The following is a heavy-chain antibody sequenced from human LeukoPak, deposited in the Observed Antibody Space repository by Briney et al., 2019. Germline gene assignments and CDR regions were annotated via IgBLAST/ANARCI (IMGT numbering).Heavy chain of an antibody. CDR2: ISGSST. J-gene: IGHJ4*02. CDR1: GFSLGEYA. Sequence: PGDSLRLSCAASGFSLGEYAMSWVRQAPGKGPEWVSAISGSSTYYSGSVKGRFTISRDTSKTTVYLQMNVLREDDTALCYCVKGPQVGDGYHPDYWGQGTLVTVS. V-gene: IGHV3-23*05. CDR3: VKGPQVGDGYHPDY. D-gene: IGHD2-21*01.